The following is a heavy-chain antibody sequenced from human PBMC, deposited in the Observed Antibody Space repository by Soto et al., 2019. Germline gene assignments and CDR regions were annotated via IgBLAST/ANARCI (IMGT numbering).Heavy chain of an antibody. CDR3: ARELDQYYYGSGSYSIRFGLDV. CDR1: GFTFSSYT. J-gene: IGHJ6*02. D-gene: IGHD3-10*01. Sequence: GSLRLSCAASGFTFSSYTMHWVRQAPGKGLEWVAVISYDGSNKYYADSVKGRFTISRDNSKNTLYLQMNSLRAEDTAVYYCARELDQYYYGSGSYSIRFGLDVWGQGTTVTVSS. CDR2: ISYDGSNK. V-gene: IGHV3-30-3*01.